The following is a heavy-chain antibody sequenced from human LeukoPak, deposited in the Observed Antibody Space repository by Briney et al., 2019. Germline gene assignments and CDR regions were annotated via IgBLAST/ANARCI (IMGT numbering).Heavy chain of an antibody. J-gene: IGHJ4*02. CDR3: AKGYSDYLDY. V-gene: IGHV3-30*18. D-gene: IGHD1-26*01. CDR1: GFTFSSFG. Sequence: GRSLRLSCAASGFTFSSFGMHWVRQAPGKGLEWVAQISYDGTKKYYGDSVKGRFTISRDNPENTLYLQMNSLRREDTALYYCAKGYSDYLDYWGQGALVTVSS. CDR2: ISYDGTKK.